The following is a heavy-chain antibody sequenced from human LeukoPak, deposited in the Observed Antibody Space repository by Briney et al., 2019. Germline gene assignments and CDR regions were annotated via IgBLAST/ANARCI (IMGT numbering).Heavy chain of an antibody. CDR3: ARDRDAEWPLRILDY. Sequence: GGSLRLSCAASGFTFSSYGMHWVRQAPGKGLEWVALIWYDGSNKYYADSVKGRFTISRDNPKNTLYLQMNSLRAEDTAVYYCARDRDAEWPLRILDYWGQGTLVTVSS. D-gene: IGHD3-3*01. CDR2: IWYDGSNK. J-gene: IGHJ4*02. CDR1: GFTFSSYG. V-gene: IGHV3-33*01.